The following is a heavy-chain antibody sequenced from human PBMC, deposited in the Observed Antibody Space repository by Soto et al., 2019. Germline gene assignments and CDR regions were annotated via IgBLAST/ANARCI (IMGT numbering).Heavy chain of an antibody. D-gene: IGHD3-3*01. CDR2: INAGNGNT. V-gene: IGHV1-3*01. CDR1: GYTFTSYA. J-gene: IGHJ6*02. Sequence: QVQLVQSGAEVKKPGASVKVSCKASGYTFTSYAMHWVRQAPGQRLEWMGWINAGNGNTKYSQKFQGRVTITRDTSASTAYMELSSLRSEDTAVYYCATPDPILRFLEWLPKRDYYYYGMDVWGQGTTVTVSS. CDR3: ATPDPILRFLEWLPKRDYYYYGMDV.